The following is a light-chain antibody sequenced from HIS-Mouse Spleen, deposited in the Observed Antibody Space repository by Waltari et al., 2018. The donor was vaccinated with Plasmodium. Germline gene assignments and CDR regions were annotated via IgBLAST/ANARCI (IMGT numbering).Light chain of an antibody. J-gene: IGKJ1*01. CDR3: QQSYSTWT. Sequence: DIQMTQSPSSLSASVGDRVTITCRASQTIRSDLNWYQQKPGKAPKLLIYAASSLQSGVPSRFSGSGSGTDFTLTISSLQPEEFATYYCQQSYSTWTFGQGTKVEIK. V-gene: IGKV1-39*01. CDR2: AAS. CDR1: QTIRSD.